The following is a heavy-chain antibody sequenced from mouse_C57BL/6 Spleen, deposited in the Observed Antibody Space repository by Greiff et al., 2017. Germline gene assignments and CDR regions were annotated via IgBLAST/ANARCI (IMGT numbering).Heavy chain of an antibody. Sequence: EVKLVESGGGLVKPGGSLKLSCAASGFTFSSYAMSWVRQTPEKRLEWVATISDGGSYTYYPDNVKGRFTISRDNAKNNLYLQMSHLKSEDTAMYYCARVYGSSPFDYWGQGTTLTVS. CDR3: ARVYGSSPFDY. CDR2: ISDGGSYT. J-gene: IGHJ2*01. CDR1: GFTFSSYA. D-gene: IGHD1-1*01. V-gene: IGHV5-4*03.